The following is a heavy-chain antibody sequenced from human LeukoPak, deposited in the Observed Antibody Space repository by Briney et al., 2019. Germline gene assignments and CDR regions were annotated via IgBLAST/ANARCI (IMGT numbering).Heavy chain of an antibody. J-gene: IGHJ4*02. CDR1: GFTFSSYS. CDR2: ISSSSSYI. CDR3: VRDLILVWTPGDDFDH. Sequence: GGSLRLSCAASGFTFSSYSMNWVRQAPGKGLGWVSSISSSSSYIYYADSVKGRFTISRENARNTLYLQMNSLTAEDTAVYYCVRDLILVWTPGDDFDHWGQGTLVTVSS. D-gene: IGHD3-16*01. V-gene: IGHV3-21*06.